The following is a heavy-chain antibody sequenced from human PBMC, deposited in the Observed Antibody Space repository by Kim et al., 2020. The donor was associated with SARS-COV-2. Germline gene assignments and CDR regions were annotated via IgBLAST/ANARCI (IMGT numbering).Heavy chain of an antibody. CDR3: ARDRISSSWYAGDNWFDP. V-gene: IGHV4-59*01. CDR2: IYYSGST. Sequence: SETLSLTCTVSGGPISSYYWSWIRQPPGKGLEWIGYIYYSGSTNNNPSLESRVTISVDTSKTQFSLKLSPVTAADTAVYYCARDRISSSWYAGDNWFDPWGQASLVSVSS. CDR1: GGPISSYY. J-gene: IGHJ5*02. D-gene: IGHD6-13*01.